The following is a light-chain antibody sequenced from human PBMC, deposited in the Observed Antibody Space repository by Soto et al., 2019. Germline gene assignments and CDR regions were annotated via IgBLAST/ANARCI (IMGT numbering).Light chain of an antibody. V-gene: IGKV3D-15*01. CDR3: QQYNNWPSWA. CDR2: DAS. Sequence: EIVMTQSPATLSLSPVERATLSCRASESVSTNLAWYQQKPGQAPRLLIYDASNRATGIPARFSGSGSGTDFTLTISSLEPEDFAVYYCQQYNNWPSWAFGQGTKVDIK. CDR1: ESVSTN. J-gene: IGKJ1*01.